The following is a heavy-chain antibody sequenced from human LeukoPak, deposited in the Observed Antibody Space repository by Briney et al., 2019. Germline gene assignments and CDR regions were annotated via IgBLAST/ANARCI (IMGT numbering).Heavy chain of an antibody. V-gene: IGHV4-31*03. D-gene: IGHD3-3*01. Sequence: SQALSLTCSVSNSSILGGGRYWRWFRQFPTKGLEYIGYIYYSGSTDYNPSLKSRVTISVDTSKNQFSLKLASVSAADTAVYYCARESLGVETTPEWGPGTLVTVSS. J-gene: IGHJ4*02. CDR3: ARESLGVETTPE. CDR2: IYYSGST. CDR1: NSSILGGGRY.